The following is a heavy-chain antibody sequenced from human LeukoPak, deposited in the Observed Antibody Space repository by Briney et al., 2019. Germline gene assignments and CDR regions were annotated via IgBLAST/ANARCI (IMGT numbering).Heavy chain of an antibody. D-gene: IGHD6-19*01. CDR3: ASTRLRIAVAGTVFDP. Sequence: PGGSLRLSCAASGFTFSRYSMNWVRQAPGMGLEWVSYISSGSSTIHHADSVQGRFTISRDNAKNSLYLQMNSLRAEDTAVYYCASTRLRIAVAGTVFDPWGQGTLVTVSS. V-gene: IGHV3-48*04. J-gene: IGHJ5*02. CDR2: ISSGSSTI. CDR1: GFTFSRYS.